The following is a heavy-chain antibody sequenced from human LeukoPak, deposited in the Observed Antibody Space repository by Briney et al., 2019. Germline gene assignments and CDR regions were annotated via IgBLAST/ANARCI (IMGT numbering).Heavy chain of an antibody. CDR3: AKLLPLLWFGEHLV. Sequence: GGSLRLSCAASGFTFSSYAMSWVRQAPGKGLEWVSGISGSGGSTHYADSVKGRFTISRDNSKNTLYLQMNSLRAEDTAVYYCAKLLPLLWFGEHLVWGQGTTVTVSS. J-gene: IGHJ6*02. CDR2: ISGSGGST. D-gene: IGHD3-10*01. V-gene: IGHV3-23*01. CDR1: GFTFSSYA.